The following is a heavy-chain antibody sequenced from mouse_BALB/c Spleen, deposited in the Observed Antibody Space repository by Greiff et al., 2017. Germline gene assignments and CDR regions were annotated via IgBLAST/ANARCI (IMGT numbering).Heavy chain of an antibody. CDR2: INSNGGST. Sequence: EVQVVESGGGLVQPGGSLKLSCAASGFTFSSYGMSWVRQTPDKRLELVATINSNGGSTYYPDSVKGRFTISRDNAKNTLYLQMSSLKSEDTAMYYCARLWLRRSWFAYWGQGTLVTVSA. D-gene: IGHD2-2*01. CDR1: GFTFSSYG. V-gene: IGHV5-6-3*01. J-gene: IGHJ3*01. CDR3: ARLWLRRSWFAY.